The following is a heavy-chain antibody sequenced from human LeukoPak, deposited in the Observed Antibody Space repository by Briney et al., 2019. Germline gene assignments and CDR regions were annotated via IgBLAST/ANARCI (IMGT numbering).Heavy chain of an antibody. CDR3: ATWRGIFD. J-gene: IGHJ4*02. D-gene: IGHD2-15*01. CDR1: GGSVNSAGYY. Sequence: SETLSLTCTVSGGSVNSAGYYWSWIRQYPGKGLEWIGYIYYSGSTNYNPSLKNRVTISVDTSKNQFSLRVNSVTAADTAVYYCATWRGIFDWGQGTLVTVSS. V-gene: IGHV4-31*03. CDR2: IYYSGST.